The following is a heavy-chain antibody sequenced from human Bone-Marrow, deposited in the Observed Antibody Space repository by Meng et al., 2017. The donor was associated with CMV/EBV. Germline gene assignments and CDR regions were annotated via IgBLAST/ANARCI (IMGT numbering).Heavy chain of an antibody. J-gene: IGHJ4*02. CDR1: GGSISSSSYY. Sequence: SETLSLTCTVSGGSISSSSYYWGWIRQPPGKGLEWIGSIYYSGSTYYNPSLKSRVTISVDTSKNQFSLKLSSVTAADTAVYYCARRTRTGGPFGYWGQGTLVTVSS. V-gene: IGHV4-39*01. D-gene: IGHD1-1*01. CDR3: ARRTRTGGPFGY. CDR2: IYYSGST.